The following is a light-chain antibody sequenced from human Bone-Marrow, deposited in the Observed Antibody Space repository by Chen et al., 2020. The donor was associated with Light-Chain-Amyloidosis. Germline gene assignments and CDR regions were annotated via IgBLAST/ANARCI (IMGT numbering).Light chain of an antibody. CDR1: SSDVGGYNF. Sequence: QSALTQPASVSGSPGQSITISCAGTSSDVGGYNFFSWYQQNAGKVPRLIIYEVNHRPSVVSSRFSASKSGNTASLTISGLQTEDEGDYYCSSYRSGSYVLFGGGTKLTVL. J-gene: IGLJ2*01. CDR2: EVN. CDR3: SSYRSGSYVL. V-gene: IGLV2-14*01.